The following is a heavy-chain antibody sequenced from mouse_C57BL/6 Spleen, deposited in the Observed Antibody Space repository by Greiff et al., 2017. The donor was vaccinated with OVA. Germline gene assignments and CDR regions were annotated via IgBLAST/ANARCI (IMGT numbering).Heavy chain of an antibody. CDR2: IWRGGST. V-gene: IGHV2-5*01. CDR1: GFSLTSYG. CDR3: AILWLPYWYFDV. D-gene: IGHD2-2*01. Sequence: VMLVESGPGLVQPSQSLSITCTVSGFSLTSYGVHWVRQSPGKGLEWLGVIWRGGSTDYNAAFMSRLSITKDNSKSQVFFKMNSLQADDTAIYYCAILWLPYWYFDVWGTGTTVTVSS. J-gene: IGHJ1*03.